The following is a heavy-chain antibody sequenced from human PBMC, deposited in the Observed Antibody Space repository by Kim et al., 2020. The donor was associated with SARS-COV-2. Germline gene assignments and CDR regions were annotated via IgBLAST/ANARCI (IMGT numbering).Heavy chain of an antibody. V-gene: IGHV3-23*01. CDR1: VFTFCFYC. J-gene: IGHJ4*02. CDR2: VTSSGGST. D-gene: IGHD5-18*01. Sequence: GLSLCLSCVASVFTFCFYCFCWVFFFLFHVLDVVASVTSSGGSTYYANSVKGRFTISRDNSKNMLSLQMDSLRAEDTAFYYCAKERGGDGYNSDYWGQGTLVTVSS. CDR3: AKERGGDGYNSDY.